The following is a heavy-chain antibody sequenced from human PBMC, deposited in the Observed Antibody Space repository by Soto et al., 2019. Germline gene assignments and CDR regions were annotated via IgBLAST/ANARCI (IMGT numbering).Heavy chain of an antibody. D-gene: IGHD6-13*01. V-gene: IGHV4-31*03. CDR1: GGSISSGGYY. CDR3: ASLQSIAAAGMGFDY. J-gene: IGHJ4*02. CDR2: IYYSGST. Sequence: SETLSLTCTVSGGSISSGGYYWSWIRQHRGKGLEWIGYIYYSGSTYYNPSLKSRVTISVDTSKNQFSLKLSSVTAADTAVYYCASLQSIAAAGMGFDYWGQGTLVTVSS.